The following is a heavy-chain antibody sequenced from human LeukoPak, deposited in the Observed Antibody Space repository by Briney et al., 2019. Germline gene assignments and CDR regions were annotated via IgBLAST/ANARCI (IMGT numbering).Heavy chain of an antibody. CDR1: GFTFSSYG. CDR2: IWYDGSNK. CDR3: ARDLRIRFLEWLSARGFDY. J-gene: IGHJ4*02. Sequence: GGSLRLSCAASGFTFSSYGMHWVRQAPGKGLEWVAVIWYDGSNKYYADSVKGRFTISRDNAKNSLYLQMNSLRAEDTAVYYCARDLRIRFLEWLSARGFDYWGQGTLVTVSS. D-gene: IGHD3-3*01. V-gene: IGHV3-33*01.